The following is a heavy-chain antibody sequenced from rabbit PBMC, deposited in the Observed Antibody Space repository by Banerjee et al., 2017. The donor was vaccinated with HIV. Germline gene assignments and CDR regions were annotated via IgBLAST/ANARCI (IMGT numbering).Heavy chain of an antibody. CDR3: ARGAGSGYWDWYFKL. Sequence: QEQLVESGGGLVQPEGSLTLTCTASGFSFSSSYWICWVRQAPGKGLEWIGCIYGGSGTTYYATWAKARFTISKTSSTTVTLQMTSLTAADTATYFCARGAGSGYWDWYFKLWGPGTLVTVS. V-gene: IGHV1S45*01. CDR2: IYGGSGTT. J-gene: IGHJ4*01. CDR1: GFSFSSSYW. D-gene: IGHD8-1*01.